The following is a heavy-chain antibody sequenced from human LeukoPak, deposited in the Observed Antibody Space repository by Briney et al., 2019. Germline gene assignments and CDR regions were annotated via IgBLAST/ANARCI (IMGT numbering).Heavy chain of an antibody. D-gene: IGHD6-19*01. V-gene: IGHV3-23*01. CDR3: AKDGIAVAGRTYFDY. Sequence: GGSLRLSCAASGFTFSSYAMSWVRQAPGKGLEWVSAISGSGGSTYYADSVKGRFTISRDNSKNTLYLQMNSLRAEDMAVYYCAKDGIAVAGRTYFDYWGQGTLVTVSS. CDR1: GFTFSSYA. J-gene: IGHJ4*02. CDR2: ISGSGGST.